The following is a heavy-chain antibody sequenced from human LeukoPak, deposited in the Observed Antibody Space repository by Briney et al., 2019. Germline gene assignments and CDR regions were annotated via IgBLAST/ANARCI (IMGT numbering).Heavy chain of an antibody. CDR2: IGTTGHT. CDR1: GFTFSSYD. CDR3: ARQRITMVRGVMSSSFYYGLDV. D-gene: IGHD3-10*01. J-gene: IGHJ6*02. Sequence: GGSLRLSCAASGFTFSSYDMHWVRQTTGKGLEWVSGIGTTGHTYYPDSVKGRFTISRENAKNSLYLQLNSLRAGDTAVYYCARQRITMVRGVMSSSFYYGLDVWGQGTTVTVSS. V-gene: IGHV3-13*04.